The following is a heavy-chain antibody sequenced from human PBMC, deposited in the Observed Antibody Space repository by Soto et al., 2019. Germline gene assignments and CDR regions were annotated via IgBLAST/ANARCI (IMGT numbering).Heavy chain of an antibody. CDR3: ACRNLYSFNATYVGAPEDTFDY. D-gene: IGHD2-15*01. Sequence: GESLKISCKGSGYSFTRYWISWVRPLPGKGLGWMGRIDTSDSYSNYSPSFQGHVTMSVDKSITTAYLQWSRLKASDTAMYYCACRNLYSFNATYVGAPEDTFDYWGQETRATVSP. J-gene: IGHJ4*02. CDR2: IDTSDSYS. V-gene: IGHV5-10-1*01. CDR1: GYSFTRYW.